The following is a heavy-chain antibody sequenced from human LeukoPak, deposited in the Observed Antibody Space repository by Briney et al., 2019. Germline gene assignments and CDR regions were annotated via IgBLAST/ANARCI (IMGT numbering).Heavy chain of an antibody. D-gene: IGHD3-3*01. V-gene: IGHV4-31*03. CDR1: GGSISSGGYY. CDR2: IYYSGST. CDR3: ARGRITIFGVVQHNWFDP. J-gene: IGHJ5*02. Sequence: PSQTLSLTCTVSGGSISSGGYYWSWIRRHPGKGLEWIGYIYYSGSTYYNPSLKSRVTISVDTSKNQFSLKLSSVTAADTAVYYCARGRITIFGVVQHNWFDPWGQGTLVTVSS.